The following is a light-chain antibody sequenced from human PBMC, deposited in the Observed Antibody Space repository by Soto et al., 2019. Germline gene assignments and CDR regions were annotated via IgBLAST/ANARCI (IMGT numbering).Light chain of an antibody. V-gene: IGLV2-14*03. CDR1: SSDIGAYNY. CDR3: QSSENGLSESV. CDR2: EVS. J-gene: IGLJ1*01. Sequence: QSVLTQPASVSGSPGQSITISCTGTSSDIGAYNYVAWYQQHPGKAPKLIISEVSDRPSGVPDRFSGSKSGTSASLTISGLQAEDEGDYYCQSSENGLSESVFGTGTKVTVL.